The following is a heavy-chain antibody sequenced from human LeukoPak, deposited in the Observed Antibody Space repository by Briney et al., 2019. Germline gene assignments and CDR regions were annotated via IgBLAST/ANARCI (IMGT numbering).Heavy chain of an antibody. CDR2: INHSGST. D-gene: IGHD4-17*01. V-gene: IGHV4-34*01. J-gene: IGHJ6*02. CDR1: GGSFSGYY. CDR3: ARGVRAVTVTTSSGPYYGMDV. Sequence: PSETLSLTCAVYGGSFSGYYWSWIRQPPGKGLEWIGEINHSGSTNYNPSLKSRVTISVDTSKNQFSLKLSSVTAADTAVYYCARGVRAVTVTTSSGPYYGMDVWGQGTTVTVSS.